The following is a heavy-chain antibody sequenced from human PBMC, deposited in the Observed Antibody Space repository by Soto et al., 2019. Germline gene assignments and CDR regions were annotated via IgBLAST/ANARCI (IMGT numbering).Heavy chain of an antibody. Sequence: GGSLRLSCAASGFTFSSYAMSWVRQAPGKGLEWVSAISGSGGSTHYADSVKGRFTISRDNSKNTLYLQMNSLRAEDTAVYYCASHSSPYYYYYGMDVWGQGTTVTVSS. CDR2: ISGSGGST. CDR3: ASHSSPYYYYYGMDV. D-gene: IGHD6-13*01. J-gene: IGHJ6*02. V-gene: IGHV3-23*01. CDR1: GFTFSSYA.